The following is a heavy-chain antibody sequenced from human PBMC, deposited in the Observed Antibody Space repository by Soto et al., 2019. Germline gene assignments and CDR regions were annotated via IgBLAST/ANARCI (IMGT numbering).Heavy chain of an antibody. CDR1: GFTFSSYS. J-gene: IGHJ6*03. CDR3: ASGNYDFWSGYHYYYYMDV. Sequence: EVQLVESGGGLVKPGGSLRLSCAASGFTFSSYSMNWVRQAPGKGLEWVSSISSSSSYIYYADSVKGRFTISRDNAKNSLYLQMNSLRAEDTAVYYCASGNYDFWSGYHYYYYMDVWGKGTTVTVSS. CDR2: ISSSSSYI. V-gene: IGHV3-21*01. D-gene: IGHD3-3*01.